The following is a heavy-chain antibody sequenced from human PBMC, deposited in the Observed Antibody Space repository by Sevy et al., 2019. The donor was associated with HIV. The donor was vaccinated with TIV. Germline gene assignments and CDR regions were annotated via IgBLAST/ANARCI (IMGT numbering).Heavy chain of an antibody. D-gene: IGHD4-17*01. CDR1: GGSISSGGYY. CDR3: ARVKTTVTTSSTFDY. J-gene: IGHJ4*02. V-gene: IGHV4-31*03. CDR2: IYYSGST. Sequence: SETLSLTCTVSGGSISSGGYYWSWIRQHPGKGLEWIGYIYYSGSTYYNPSLKSRVTISVDTSKNQFSLKLSSVTAADTAGYYCARVKTTVTTSSTFDYWGQGTLVTVSS.